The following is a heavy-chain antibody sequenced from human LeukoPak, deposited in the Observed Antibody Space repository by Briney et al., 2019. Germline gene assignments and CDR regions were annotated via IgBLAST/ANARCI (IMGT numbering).Heavy chain of an antibody. CDR2: IYYSGST. D-gene: IGHD3-9*01. V-gene: IGHV4-59*01. J-gene: IGHJ4*02. CDR1: GGSISSYY. CDR3: ARMPDILTGLDS. Sequence: ETLSLTCTVSGGSISSYYWNWIRQPPGKGLEWIGYIYYSGSTNYNPSLKSRVTISVDTSKNQFSLKLSSVTTADTAVYYCARMPDILTGLDSWGQGTLVTVSS.